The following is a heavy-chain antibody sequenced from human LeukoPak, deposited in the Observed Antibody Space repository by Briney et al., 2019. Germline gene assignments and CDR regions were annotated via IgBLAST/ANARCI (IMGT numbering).Heavy chain of an antibody. CDR3: ARGPKLLWFGESRDNWFDP. Sequence: SETLSLTCTVSGYSISSGHYWGWIRQPPGKGLEWIGSIHHSGSTYYNPSLKSRVTISVDTSKNQFSLKLGSVTAADTAVYYCARGPKLLWFGESRDNWFDPWGQGTLVTVSS. CDR2: IHHSGST. CDR1: GYSISSGHY. D-gene: IGHD3-10*01. J-gene: IGHJ5*02. V-gene: IGHV4-38-2*02.